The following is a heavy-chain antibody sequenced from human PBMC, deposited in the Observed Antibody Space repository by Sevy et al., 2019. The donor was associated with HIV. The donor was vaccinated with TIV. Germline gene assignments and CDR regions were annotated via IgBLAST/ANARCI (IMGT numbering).Heavy chain of an antibody. Sequence: SETLSLTCTVSGVSISPYYWAWIRQPPGKGQECIGFSGSSNYNPSLKSRVTTSVDTSKNQFSLKLSSVTAADTAIYYCARGGPNQHQLDYFDYWGQGTLVTVSS. CDR3: ARGGPNQHQLDYFDY. J-gene: IGHJ4*02. V-gene: IGHV4-59*01. CDR2: SGSS. D-gene: IGHD2-2*01. CDR1: GVSISPYY.